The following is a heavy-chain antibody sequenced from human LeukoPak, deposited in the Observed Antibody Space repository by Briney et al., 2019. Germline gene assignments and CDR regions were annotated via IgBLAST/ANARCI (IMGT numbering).Heavy chain of an antibody. CDR1: GFTFSSYG. V-gene: IGHV3-30*18. CDR3: AKDPRSSGWYWSFDY. CDR2: LSYDGSNK. J-gene: IGHJ4*02. Sequence: GRSLRLSCAASGFTFSSYGMHWVRQAAGKGLEWVAVLSYDGSNKYYADSVKGRFTISRDNSKNTLYLQMNSLRAEDTAVYYCAKDPRSSGWYWSFDYWGQGTLVTVSS. D-gene: IGHD6-19*01.